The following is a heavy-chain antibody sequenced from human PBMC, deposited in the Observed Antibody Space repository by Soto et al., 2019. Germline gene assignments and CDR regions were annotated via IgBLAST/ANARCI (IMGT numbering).Heavy chain of an antibody. J-gene: IGHJ5*02. CDR3: ARSPYDFWSGFNWFDP. Sequence: QLQLQESGPGLVKPSETLSLTCTVSGGSISSSSYYWGWIRQPPGKGLEWIGSIYYSGSTYYNPSLWCHVTISVDTSKNQFSLKLSSVTAADTAVYYCARSPYDFWSGFNWFDPWGQGTLVTVSS. V-gene: IGHV4-39*01. CDR1: GGSISSSSYY. D-gene: IGHD3-3*01. CDR2: IYYSGST.